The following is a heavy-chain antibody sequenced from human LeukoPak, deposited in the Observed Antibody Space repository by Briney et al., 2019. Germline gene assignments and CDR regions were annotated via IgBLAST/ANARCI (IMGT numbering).Heavy chain of an antibody. D-gene: IGHD1-26*01. CDR3: ARGGSCYFDY. J-gene: IGHJ4*02. CDR1: GGSISSSSYY. CDR2: IYYSGST. V-gene: IGHV4-39*07. Sequence: SETLSLTCTVSGGSISSSSYYWGWIRQPPGKGLEWIGSIYYSGSTYYNPSLKSRVTISVDTSKNQFSLKLSSVTAADTAVYYCARGGSCYFDYWGQGTLVTVSS.